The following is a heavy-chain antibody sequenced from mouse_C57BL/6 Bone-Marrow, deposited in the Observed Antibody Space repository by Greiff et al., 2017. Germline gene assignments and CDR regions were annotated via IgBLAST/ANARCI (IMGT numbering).Heavy chain of an antibody. Sequence: QVQLQQPGAELVKPGASVKLSCKASGYTFTSYWMQWVKQRPGQGLEWIGEIDPSDSYTNYNQKFKGKATLTVDTSSSTAYMQLSSLTSEDSAVYYCARENSYGSSQYYFDYWGQGTTLTVSS. V-gene: IGHV1-50*01. D-gene: IGHD1-1*01. CDR1: GYTFTSYW. J-gene: IGHJ2*01. CDR3: ARENSYGSSQYYFDY. CDR2: IDPSDSYT.